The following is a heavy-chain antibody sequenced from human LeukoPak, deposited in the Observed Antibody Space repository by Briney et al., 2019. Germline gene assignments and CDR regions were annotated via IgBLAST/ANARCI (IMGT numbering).Heavy chain of an antibody. CDR2: ISSSSRYI. CDR1: GFTFNSYE. J-gene: IGHJ5*02. V-gene: IGHV3-21*01. D-gene: IGHD3-9*01. Sequence: GGSLRLSCAASGFTFNSYEMKWVRQAPGKGLEWVSSISSSSRYIYYEDPVKGRFTISRDNAKNSLYLKMNSLRAEDTAVYYCARVLHFDWLLYHWGQGTLVTVSS. CDR3: ARVLHFDWLLYH.